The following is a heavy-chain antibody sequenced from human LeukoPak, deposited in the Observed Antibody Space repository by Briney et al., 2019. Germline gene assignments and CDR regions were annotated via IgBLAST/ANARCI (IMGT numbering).Heavy chain of an antibody. Sequence: PGGSLRLSCAASGFTFDDYAMHWVRQAPGKGLEWVSGISWNSGSIGYADSVKGRFTISRDNAKNSLYLQMNNLRAEDTALYYCAKDLSYDSSGYPDYWGQGTLVTVSS. D-gene: IGHD3-22*01. V-gene: IGHV3-9*01. J-gene: IGHJ4*02. CDR2: ISWNSGSI. CDR3: AKDLSYDSSGYPDY. CDR1: GFTFDDYA.